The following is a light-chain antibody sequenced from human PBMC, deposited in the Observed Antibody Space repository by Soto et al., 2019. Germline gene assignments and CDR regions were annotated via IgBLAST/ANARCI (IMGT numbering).Light chain of an antibody. Sequence: DIQMIQSPSSLSASVGDRVTITCRASQGISNYLAWYQQKLGRVPKLLIYAASTLQSGVPSRFSGSGSGTDFTLTISSLQPEDVATYYCQKYNSAPWTFGQGTNVEIK. J-gene: IGKJ1*01. V-gene: IGKV1-27*01. CDR1: QGISNY. CDR2: AAS. CDR3: QKYNSAPWT.